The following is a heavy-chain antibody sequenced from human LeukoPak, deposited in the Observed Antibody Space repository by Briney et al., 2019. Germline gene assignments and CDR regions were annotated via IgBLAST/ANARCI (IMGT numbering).Heavy chain of an antibody. CDR3: ARGENAYGHFDY. CDR2: ISGSGVTT. V-gene: IGHV3-23*01. D-gene: IGHD2-8*01. J-gene: IGHJ4*02. CDR1: GFTFSSKA. Sequence: PGGSLRLSCAASGFTFSSKAMSWVRQAPGKGLEWVSAISGSGVTTYYADSVKGRFTISRDNSRNTLYLQMNSLRAEDTAVYYCARGENAYGHFDYWGQGTLVTVSS.